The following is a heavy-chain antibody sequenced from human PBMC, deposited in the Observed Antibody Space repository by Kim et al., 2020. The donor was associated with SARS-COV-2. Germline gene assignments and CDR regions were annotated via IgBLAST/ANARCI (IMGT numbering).Heavy chain of an antibody. D-gene: IGHD2-2*01. V-gene: IGHV3-23*01. Sequence: GGSLRLSCAASGFTFSSYAMSWVRQAPGKGLEWVSAISGSGGSTYYADSVKGRFTISRDNSKNTLYLQMNSLRAEDTAVYYCAKDKARVVVLAAMFRAATKASYYYGMDVWGQGTTVTVSS. CDR3: AKDKARVVVLAAMFRAATKASYYYGMDV. CDR1: GFTFSSYA. J-gene: IGHJ6*02. CDR2: ISGSGGST.